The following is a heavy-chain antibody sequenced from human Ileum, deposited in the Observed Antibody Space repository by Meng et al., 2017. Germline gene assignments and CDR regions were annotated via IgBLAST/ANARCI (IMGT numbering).Heavy chain of an antibody. J-gene: IGHJ4*02. CDR1: GRSSSSSGW. V-gene: IGHV4/OR15-8*01. CDR2: MNLGGSP. Sequence: VPLVQSGPGQVKPSQTRSLTCNASGRSSSSSGWWSWVRQPPGKGLEWIAEMNLGGSPNFNPSLKSRVTMSVDKSNDHLSLQLTSVTAADTAVYYCAHIFDSWGQGTLVTVSS. CDR3: AHIFDS.